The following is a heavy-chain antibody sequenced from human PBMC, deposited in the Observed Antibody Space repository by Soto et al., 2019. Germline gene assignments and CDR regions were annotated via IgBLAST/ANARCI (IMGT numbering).Heavy chain of an antibody. D-gene: IGHD2-2*01. V-gene: IGHV4-31*03. CDR3: AIEYETSNYFDY. CDR2: IYYTGTT. CDR1: GGSISSGGHY. J-gene: IGHJ4*02. Sequence: QVQLQESGPGLVKPSQALSLICTVSGGSISSGGHYWSWIRQHPGKGLEWIGYIYYTGTTYYNPSLRSRLTISVDSSRNQFSLRLSSVTAADTAVYYCAIEYETSNYFDYVGQGTLVTVSS.